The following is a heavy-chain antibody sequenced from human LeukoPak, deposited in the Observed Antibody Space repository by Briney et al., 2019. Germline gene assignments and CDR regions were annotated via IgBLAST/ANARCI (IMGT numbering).Heavy chain of an antibody. V-gene: IGHV3-9*01. CDR1: GFTFDDYA. CDR3: AKDARPTGIAVADSFDY. D-gene: IGHD6-19*01. J-gene: IGHJ4*02. CDR2: ISWNSGSI. Sequence: GGSLRLSCAASGFTFDDYAMHWVRQAPGKGLEWVSGISWNSGSIGYADSVKGRFTISRDNAKNSLYLQMNSLRAEDTALYYCAKDARPTGIAVADSFDYWGQGTLVTVSS.